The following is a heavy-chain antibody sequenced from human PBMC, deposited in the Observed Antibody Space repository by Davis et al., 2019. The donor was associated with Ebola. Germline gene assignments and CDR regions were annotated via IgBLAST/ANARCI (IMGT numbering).Heavy chain of an antibody. V-gene: IGHV4-4*08. CDR1: GGSISSYY. CDR3: ASGGYSGYDGYFDD. Sequence: MPSETLSLTCSVSGGSISSYYWNWIRQSPGKGLEWVGCMQDSGSPIYNPSLKSRVTISADTSKNQFSLKLTSVTAADTALYYCASGGYSGYDGYFDDWGQGTLVTVSS. D-gene: IGHD5-12*01. CDR2: MQDSGSP. J-gene: IGHJ4*02.